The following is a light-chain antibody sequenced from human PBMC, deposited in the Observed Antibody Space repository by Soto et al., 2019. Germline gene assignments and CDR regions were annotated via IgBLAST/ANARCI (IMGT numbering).Light chain of an antibody. CDR1: QSVSSSN. J-gene: IGKJ1*01. Sequence: EIVLTQSPGTLSLSPGDRATLYCRASQSVSSSNLAWYQQKRGQSPRPLIYGASSRATGIPDRFSGSGSGPDFTLTIGRLEAEEFTVYWCQHDGSLPWLFGQGTKVDIK. CDR3: QHDGSLPWL. CDR2: GAS. V-gene: IGKV3-20*01.